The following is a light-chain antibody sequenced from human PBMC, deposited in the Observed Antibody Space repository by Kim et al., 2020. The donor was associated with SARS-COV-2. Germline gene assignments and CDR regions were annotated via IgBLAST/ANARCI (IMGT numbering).Light chain of an antibody. CDR3: QQSYITPFT. CDR1: QSISSH. CDR2: AAS. V-gene: IGKV1-39*01. Sequence: DIQMTQSPSSLFASVGDRVTITCRTTQSISSHLNWYQQKPGRAPNLLIYAASTLQGGVPSRFSGSGSDTDFTLTISSLQPEDFATYFCQQSYITPFTFGPGTKVDIK. J-gene: IGKJ3*01.